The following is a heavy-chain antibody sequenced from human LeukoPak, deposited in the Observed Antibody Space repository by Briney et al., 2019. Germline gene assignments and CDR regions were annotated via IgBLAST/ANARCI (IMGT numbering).Heavy chain of an antibody. J-gene: IGHJ4*02. CDR2: ISSSGTYI. Sequence: PGGSLRLSCAASGFTFSSYTMNWVRQAPGKARVWVSSISSSGTYIYYADSVKGRFTISRDNAKNSLYLQVHSLRAEDTAVYYCARAPYGDYCYFDYWGQGTLVTVSS. D-gene: IGHD4-17*01. CDR1: GFTFSSYT. V-gene: IGHV3-21*01. CDR3: ARAPYGDYCYFDY.